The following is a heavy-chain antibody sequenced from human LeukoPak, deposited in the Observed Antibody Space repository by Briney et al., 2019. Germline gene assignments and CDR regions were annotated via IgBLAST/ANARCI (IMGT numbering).Heavy chain of an antibody. CDR1: GGSISSGDYY. V-gene: IGHV4-30-4*01. J-gene: IGHJ4*02. D-gene: IGHD3-22*01. Sequence: SQTLSLTCTVSGGSISSGDYYWSWIRQPPGKGLEWIGYIYYSGSTYYSPSLKSRVTISVDTSKNQFSLKLSSVTAADTAVYYCAIYDSSGYYPLLDYWGQGTLVTVSS. CDR2: IYYSGST. CDR3: AIYDSSGYYPLLDY.